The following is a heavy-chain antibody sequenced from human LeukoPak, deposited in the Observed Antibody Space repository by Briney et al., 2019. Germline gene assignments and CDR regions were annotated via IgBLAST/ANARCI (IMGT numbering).Heavy chain of an antibody. D-gene: IGHD2-15*01. J-gene: IGHJ3*02. CDR2: TYYRSKWYT. V-gene: IGHV6-1*01. CDR1: GDXVSSNSAA. Sequence: SQTLSLTCAISGDXVSSNSAAWNWIRQSPSRCLGWLGRTYYRSKWYTDYAVSVKSRITITPDTSKNQFSLQLNYVTPEDTAVYYCARGWFGAFDIWGQGTMVTVSS. CDR3: ARGWFGAFDI.